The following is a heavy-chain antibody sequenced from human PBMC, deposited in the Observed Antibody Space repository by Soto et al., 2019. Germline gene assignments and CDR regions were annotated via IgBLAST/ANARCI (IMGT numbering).Heavy chain of an antibody. J-gene: IGHJ4*02. CDR3: AKGRGGSGSLTPRVDF. Sequence: EVQLLESGGGLVQPGGSLRLSCAASGFTFNNYAMTWVRQAPGKGLEWVSAISGGGDTTSYADSVKGRFTVSRDGSKNTLYLQMRSLRAEDTALYYCAKGRGGSGSLTPRVDFWGKGTLVTVSS. V-gene: IGHV3-23*01. CDR1: GFTFNNYA. CDR2: ISGGGDTT. D-gene: IGHD3-10*01.